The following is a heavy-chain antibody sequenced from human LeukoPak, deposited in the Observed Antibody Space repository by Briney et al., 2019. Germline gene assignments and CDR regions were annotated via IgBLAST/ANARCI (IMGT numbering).Heavy chain of an antibody. D-gene: IGHD3-16*01. J-gene: IGHJ5*02. Sequence: SSETLSLTCTVPGGSITGHYWSWIRQPPGKGLEWIGYIHYTGSTNYNPSLNSRITVSVDTPNNQFSLRLTSVTATDTAVYYCARLHALGAEEFDPWGQGALVTVSS. CDR1: GGSITGHY. CDR2: IHYTGST. V-gene: IGHV4-59*11. CDR3: ARLHALGAEEFDP.